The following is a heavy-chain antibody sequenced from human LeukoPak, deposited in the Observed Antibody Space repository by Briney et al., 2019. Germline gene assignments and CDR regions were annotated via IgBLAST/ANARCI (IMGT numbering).Heavy chain of an antibody. CDR1: GTSIMTSY. CDR3: AKGFYDSRLNSNPFDF. V-gene: IGHV4-4*09. CDR2: IDSSGHT. Sequence: PSETLSLTCTVSGTSIMTSYWSWIRQFPGKGREWIGFIDSSGHTDSNPSLSGRVTISIDTSKNQFFLRLTSVTAADTAVYYCAKGFYDSRLNSNPFDFWGRGTLVTVSS. D-gene: IGHD5/OR15-5a*01. J-gene: IGHJ4*02.